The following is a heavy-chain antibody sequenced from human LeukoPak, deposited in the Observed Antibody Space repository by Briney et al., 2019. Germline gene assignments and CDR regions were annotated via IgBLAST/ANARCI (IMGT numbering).Heavy chain of an antibody. V-gene: IGHV1-58*01. J-gene: IGHJ5*02. CDR1: GFTFTSSA. Sequence: TSVKVSCKASGFTFTSSAVQWVRQARGQRLEWIGWIVVGSGNTNYAQEFQERVTITRDMSTSTAYMELSSLRSEDTAVYYCAADLRFGGWGFDPWGQGTLVTVSS. CDR2: IVVGSGNT. CDR3: AADLRFGGWGFDP. D-gene: IGHD3-10*01.